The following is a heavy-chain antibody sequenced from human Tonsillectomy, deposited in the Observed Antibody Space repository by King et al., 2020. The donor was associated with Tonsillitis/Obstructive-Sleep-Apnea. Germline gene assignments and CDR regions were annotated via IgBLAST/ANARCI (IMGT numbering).Heavy chain of an antibody. CDR3: ARDLYDFWSGCPDY. CDR1: GFTFSSYW. D-gene: IGHD3-3*01. Sequence: VQLVESGGGLVQPGGSLRLSCAASGFTFSSYWMHWVRQTPGKGLVWVSRINSDGSSTNYADSVQGRFTISRDNAKNTLYLQMNSLRAEDTAVYYCARDLYDFWSGCPDYWGQGTLVTVSS. CDR2: INSDGSST. V-gene: IGHV3-74*01. J-gene: IGHJ4*02.